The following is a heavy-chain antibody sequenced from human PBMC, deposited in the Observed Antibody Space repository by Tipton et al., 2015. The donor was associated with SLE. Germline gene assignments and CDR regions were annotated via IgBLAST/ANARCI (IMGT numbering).Heavy chain of an antibody. CDR2: ISSSSSYT. D-gene: IGHD1-26*01. J-gene: IGHJ2*01. CDR3: ARTTNWYFDL. CDR1: GFTFGDYA. Sequence: QLVQSGGGLVQPGRSLRLSCTASGFTFGDYAMSWVRQAPGKGLEWVSYISSSSSYTNYADSVKGRFTISRDNARNSLYLQMNSLRAEDTAVYYCARTTNWYFDLWGRGTLVTVSS. V-gene: IGHV3-11*05.